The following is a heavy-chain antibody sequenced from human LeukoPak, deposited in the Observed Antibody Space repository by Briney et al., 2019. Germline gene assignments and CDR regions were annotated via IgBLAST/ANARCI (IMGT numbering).Heavy chain of an antibody. CDR3: AKGGYGSGSYFNY. CDR1: GFTFSSYW. Sequence: GSLRLSCAASGFTFSSYWMHWVRQAPGKGLEWIGEINHSGSTNYNPSLKSRVTISVDTSKNQFSLKLSSVTAADTAVYYCAKGGYGSGSYFNYWGQGTLVTVSS. D-gene: IGHD3-10*01. J-gene: IGHJ4*02. CDR2: INHSGST. V-gene: IGHV4-34*08.